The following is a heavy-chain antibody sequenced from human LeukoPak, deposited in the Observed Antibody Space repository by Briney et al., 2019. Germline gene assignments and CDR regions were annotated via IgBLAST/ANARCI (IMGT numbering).Heavy chain of an antibody. CDR3: ARGIVGARPFDY. V-gene: IGHV4-34*01. CDR1: GGSFSGYY. J-gene: IGHJ4*02. CDR2: INHSGSA. Sequence: PSETLSLTCAVYGGSFSGYYWSWIRQPPGKGLEWIREINHSGSANYNPSLKSRVTISVDTSKNQFSLKLSSVTAADTAVYYCARGIVGARPFDYWGQGTLVTVSS. D-gene: IGHD1-26*01.